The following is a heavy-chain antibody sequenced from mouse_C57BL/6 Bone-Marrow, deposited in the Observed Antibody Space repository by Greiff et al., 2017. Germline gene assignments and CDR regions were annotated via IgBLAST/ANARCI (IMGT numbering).Heavy chain of an antibody. D-gene: IGHD2-2*01. Sequence: QVQLQQSGAELVKPGASVKLSCKASGYTFTSYWMQWVKQRPGQGLEWIGEIDPSDSYTNYNQKFKGKATLTVDTSSSTAYMQLSSLTSEDSAVYYYARWLTLKGDYWGQGTSVTVSS. J-gene: IGHJ4*01. CDR2: IDPSDSYT. CDR1: GYTFTSYW. CDR3: ARWLTLKGDY. V-gene: IGHV1-50*01.